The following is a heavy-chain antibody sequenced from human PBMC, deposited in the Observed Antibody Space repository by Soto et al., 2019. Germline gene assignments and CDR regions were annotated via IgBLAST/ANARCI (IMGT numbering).Heavy chain of an antibody. V-gene: IGHV4-59*01. Sequence: PSETLSLTCTVSGGSISGYYWSWIRQPPGKGLEWIGYIYYFGNSNYNPSLKSRLTILVDTSKNQSSLKLSSVTAADTAVYYCARYGYNDSSGYRFVFDYWGQGTLVTVSS. D-gene: IGHD3-22*01. J-gene: IGHJ4*02. CDR2: IYYFGNS. CDR3: ARYGYNDSSGYRFVFDY. CDR1: GGSISGYY.